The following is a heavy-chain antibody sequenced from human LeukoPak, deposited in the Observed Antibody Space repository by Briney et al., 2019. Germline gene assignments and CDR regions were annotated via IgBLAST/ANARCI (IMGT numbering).Heavy chain of an antibody. V-gene: IGHV3-30*18. CDR3: AKYPSPNWDGYRLYYFDY. D-gene: IGHD5-24*01. Sequence: GRSLRLSCAASGFTFSSYGMHWVRQAPGKGLEWVAVISYDGSNKYYADSVKGRFTISRDNSKNTLYLQMNSLIAEDTAVYYCAKYPSPNWDGYRLYYFDYWGQGTLVTVSS. J-gene: IGHJ4*02. CDR2: ISYDGSNK. CDR1: GFTFSSYG.